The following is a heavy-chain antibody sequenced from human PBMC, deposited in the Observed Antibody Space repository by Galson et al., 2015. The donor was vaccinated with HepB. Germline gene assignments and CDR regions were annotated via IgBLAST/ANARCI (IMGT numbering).Heavy chain of an antibody. CDR2: ISSNGGST. J-gene: IGHJ4*02. Sequence: SLRLSCAASGFTFSSYAMHWVRQAPGKGLEYVSAISSNGGSTYYADSVKGRFTISRDNSKNTLYLQMSSLRAEDTAVYYCVGGDSSGYLSSYWDQGTLVTVSS. V-gene: IGHV3-64D*06. CDR1: GFTFSSYA. CDR3: VGGDSSGYLSSY. D-gene: IGHD3-22*01.